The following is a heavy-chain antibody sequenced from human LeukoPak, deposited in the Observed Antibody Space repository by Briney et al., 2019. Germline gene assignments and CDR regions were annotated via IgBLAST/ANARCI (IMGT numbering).Heavy chain of an antibody. Sequence: PSETLSLTCTVSGASLSTYYWSWIRQPAGKGLEWIGRIYTSGSTDYNPSLKSRVTISVDTSKNQFSLKLSSVTAADTAMYYCARVYGYEAFDYWGQGTLVTVSS. J-gene: IGHJ4*02. V-gene: IGHV4-4*07. CDR1: GASLSTYY. CDR2: IYTSGST. D-gene: IGHD5-12*01. CDR3: ARVYGYEAFDY.